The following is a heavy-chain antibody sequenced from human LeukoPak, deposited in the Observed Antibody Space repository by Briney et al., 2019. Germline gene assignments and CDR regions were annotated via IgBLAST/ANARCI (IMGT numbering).Heavy chain of an antibody. CDR2: ISYDGSNK. J-gene: IGHJ4*02. V-gene: IGHV3-30*04. CDR1: GFTFSSYA. CDR3: ARDRRYYDSSGYYSN. D-gene: IGHD3-22*01. Sequence: GGSLRLSCAASGFTFSSYAMHWVRQAPGKGLEWVAVISYDGSNKYYADSVKGRFTISRDNSKNTLYLQMNSLRAEDTAVHYCARDRRYYDSSGYYSNWGQGTLVTVSS.